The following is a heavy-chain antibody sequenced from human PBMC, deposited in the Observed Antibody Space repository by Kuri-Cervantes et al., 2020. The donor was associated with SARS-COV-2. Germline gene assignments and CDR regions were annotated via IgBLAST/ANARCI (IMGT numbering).Heavy chain of an antibody. V-gene: IGHV3-7*01. Sequence: GGSLRLSCAASGFTFSNYWMTWVRQAPGKGLEWVANIKQDGSEKYYVDSVKGRFTISRDNSKNTLYLQMNSLRAEDTAVYYCVREEYSSSWSAVDFDYWGQGTLVTVSS. CDR2: IKQDGSEK. J-gene: IGHJ4*02. CDR3: VREEYSSSWSAVDFDY. CDR1: GFTFSNYW. D-gene: IGHD6-13*01.